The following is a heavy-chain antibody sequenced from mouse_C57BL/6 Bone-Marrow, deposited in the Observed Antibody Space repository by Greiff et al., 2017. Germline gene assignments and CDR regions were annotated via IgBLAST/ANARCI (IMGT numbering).Heavy chain of an antibody. CDR2: IYPGSGNT. J-gene: IGHJ3*01. V-gene: IGHV1-76*01. Sequence: QVQLQQSGAELVRPGASVKLSCKASGYTFTDYYINWVKQRPGQGLEWIARIYPGSGNTYYNEKFKGKDTLTAEKSSSTAYMQLSSLTSEDSAVYFCAREEDDGDYVPFAYWGQGTLVTVSA. D-gene: IGHD2-13*01. CDR1: GYTFTDYY. CDR3: AREEDDGDYVPFAY.